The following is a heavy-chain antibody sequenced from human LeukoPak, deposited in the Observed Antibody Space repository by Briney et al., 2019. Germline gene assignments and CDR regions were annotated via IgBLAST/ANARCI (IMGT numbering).Heavy chain of an antibody. CDR2: IYNDGST. V-gene: IGHV3-53*01. CDR1: GLTVSSSY. Sequence: PGGSLRLSCAASGLTVSSSYMSWVRQAPGKGLEWVSIIYNDGSTYYADSMKGRFTISRDNAKNSLCLQMNSLRAEDTAVYYCARLVWGGGSLDAFDIWGQGTMVTVSS. J-gene: IGHJ3*02. D-gene: IGHD3-16*01. CDR3: ARLVWGGGSLDAFDI.